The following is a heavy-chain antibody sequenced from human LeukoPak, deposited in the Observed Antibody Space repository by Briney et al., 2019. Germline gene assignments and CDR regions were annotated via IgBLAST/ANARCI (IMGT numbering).Heavy chain of an antibody. Sequence: SVKVSCKASGGTFSSYAISWVRQAPGQGLEWMGRIIPIFGIADYAQKFQGRVTITADKSTSTAYMELSSLRSEDTAVYYCARYYYDSSGFSQTFFDYWGQGTLVTVSS. CDR2: IIPIFGIA. D-gene: IGHD3-22*01. CDR1: GGTFSSYA. J-gene: IGHJ4*02. V-gene: IGHV1-69*04. CDR3: ARYYYDSSGFSQTFFDY.